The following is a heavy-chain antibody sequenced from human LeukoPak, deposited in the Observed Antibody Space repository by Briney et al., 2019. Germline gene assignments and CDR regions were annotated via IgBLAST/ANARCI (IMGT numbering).Heavy chain of an antibody. D-gene: IGHD2-15*01. V-gene: IGHV1-46*01. CDR2: INPSGGST. Sequence: ASVKVSCKASGYTFTSYYIHWVRQAPGQGLEWMGLINPSGGSTNYAQKFQGRVTMTRDTSLSTAYMEVSGLASDDTAVYYCAGGVVAATFYYYMDVWGKGTTVTVA. J-gene: IGHJ6*03. CDR1: GYTFTSYY. CDR3: AGGVVAATFYYYMDV.